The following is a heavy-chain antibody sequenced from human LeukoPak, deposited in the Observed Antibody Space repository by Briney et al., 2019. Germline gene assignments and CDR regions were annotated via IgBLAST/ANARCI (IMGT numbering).Heavy chain of an antibody. CDR3: AKDLSRRRDYYYYGMDV. J-gene: IGHJ6*02. CDR1: GFTFSSYG. Sequence: GGSLRLSCAASGFTFSSYGMHWVRQAPGKGLEWVAVISYDGSNKYYADSVKGRFTISRDNSKNTLYLQMNSLRAEDTAVYYCAKDLSRRRDYYYYGMDVWGQGTTVTVSS. CDR2: ISYDGSNK. V-gene: IGHV3-30*18. D-gene: IGHD2/OR15-2a*01.